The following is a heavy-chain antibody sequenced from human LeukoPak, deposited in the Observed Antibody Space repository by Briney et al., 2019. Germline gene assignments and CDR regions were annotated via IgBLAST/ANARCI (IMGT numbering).Heavy chain of an antibody. D-gene: IGHD3-22*01. Sequence: GSLRLSCAASGFTFSYYAISWVRQAPGKGLEWVSAISSSGDITFYTDPVKGRFTISRDNSKNTLYLQMNSLRAEDTAVYYCAKDRPNYYESNGHYYRLNGDYWGQGTLVTVSS. CDR3: AKDRPNYYESNGHYYRLNGDY. J-gene: IGHJ4*02. V-gene: IGHV3-23*01. CDR1: GFTFSYYA. CDR2: ISSSGDIT.